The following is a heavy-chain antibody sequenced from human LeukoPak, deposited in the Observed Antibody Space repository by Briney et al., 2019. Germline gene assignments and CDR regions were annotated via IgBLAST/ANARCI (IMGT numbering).Heavy chain of an antibody. Sequence: SSETLSLTCTVSGGSISSSSYYWGWIRQPPGKGLEWIGSIYYSGSTYYNPSLKSRVTISVDTSKNQFSLKLSSVTAADTAVYFCFQPEDGIRYFDWLPHYFDYWGQGTLVTVSS. CDR1: GGSISSSSYY. CDR2: IYYSGST. CDR3: FQPEDGIRYFDWLPHYFDY. J-gene: IGHJ4*02. V-gene: IGHV4-39*01. D-gene: IGHD3-9*01.